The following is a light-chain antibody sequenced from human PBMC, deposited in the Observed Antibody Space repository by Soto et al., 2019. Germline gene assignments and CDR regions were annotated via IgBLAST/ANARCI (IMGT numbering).Light chain of an antibody. CDR1: QSVSSY. Sequence: VRILYTNTLSLSPGGSATLSCRASQSVSSYLAWYQQRPGQAPRLLIFDTSNRATDIPARFSGSGSGTDFTLTISVLVQADVAVYYCKQLTDWLLNTFG. V-gene: IGKV3-11*01. J-gene: IGKJ5*01. CDR2: DTS. CDR3: KQLTDWLLNT.